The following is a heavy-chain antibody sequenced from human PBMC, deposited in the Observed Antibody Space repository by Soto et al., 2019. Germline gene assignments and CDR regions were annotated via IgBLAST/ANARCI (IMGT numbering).Heavy chain of an antibody. CDR3: AKDLGYYRTKSADYYYYGMDV. J-gene: IGHJ6*02. CDR1: GFTFSSYA. V-gene: IGHV3-23*01. Sequence: GGSLRLSCAASGFTFSSYAMSGVRQAPGKGLEWVSAISGSGGSTYYADSVKGRFTISRDNSKNTLYLQMNSLRAEDTAVYYCAKDLGYYRTKSADYYYYGMDVWGQGTTVTVSS. CDR2: ISGSGGST. D-gene: IGHD3-10*01.